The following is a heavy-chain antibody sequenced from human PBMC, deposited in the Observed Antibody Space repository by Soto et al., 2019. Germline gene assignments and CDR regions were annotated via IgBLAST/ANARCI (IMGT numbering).Heavy chain of an antibody. CDR1: GGTFSSYT. CDR2: IIPILGIA. V-gene: IGHV1-69*08. D-gene: IGHD4-17*01. CDR3: ARDRGGGYTTVPPPNMDY. Sequence: QVQLVQSGAEVKKPGSSVKVSCKASGGTFSSYTISWVRQAPGQGLEWMGRIIPILGIANYAQKFQGRVTITADKSTSKAYMGLSSLRSEDPAVYYCARDRGGGYTTVPPPNMDYWGQGTLVTVSS. J-gene: IGHJ4*02.